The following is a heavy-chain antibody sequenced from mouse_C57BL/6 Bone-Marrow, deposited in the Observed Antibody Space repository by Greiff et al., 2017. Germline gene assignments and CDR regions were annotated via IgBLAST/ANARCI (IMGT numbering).Heavy chain of an antibody. V-gene: IGHV1-15*01. J-gene: IGHJ3*01. D-gene: IGHD2-3*01. CDR2: IDPETGGT. CDR1: GYTFTDYE. CDR3: TVGYYAY. Sequence: VQLKESGAELVRPGASVTLSCKASGYTFTDYEMHWVKQTPVHGLEWIGAIDPETGGTAYNQKFKGKAILTADKSSSTAYMELRSLTSEDSAVYYCTVGYYAYWGQGTLVTVSA.